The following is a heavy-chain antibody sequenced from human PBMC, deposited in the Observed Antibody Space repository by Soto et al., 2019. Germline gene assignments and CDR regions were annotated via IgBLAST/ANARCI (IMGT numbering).Heavy chain of an antibody. V-gene: IGHV3-21*01. Sequence: GGSLRLSCAASGFTFSSYSMNWVRQAPGKGLEWVSSISSSSSYIYYADSVKGRFTISRDNAKNSLYRQMNSLRAEDTAVYYCARDNPRYQLLFGAFDIWGQGTMVTVSS. D-gene: IGHD2-2*01. CDR1: GFTFSSYS. CDR3: ARDNPRYQLLFGAFDI. CDR2: ISSSSSYI. J-gene: IGHJ3*02.